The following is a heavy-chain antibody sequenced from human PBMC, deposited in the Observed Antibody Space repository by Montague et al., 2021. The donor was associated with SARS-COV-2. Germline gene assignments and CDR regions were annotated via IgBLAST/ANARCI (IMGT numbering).Heavy chain of an antibody. CDR1: GGSISGHY. V-gene: IGHV4-59*11. CDR2: FDHSGDT. Sequence: SETLSLTCSVSGGSISGHYWSWIRQPSGKGLEWIGNFDHSGDTKYNPSLKSRATISVDTSKNQFALRLHSVTAADTAVYYCAREFRIELWQTNWYFGLWGRGTLVTVSS. J-gene: IGHJ2*01. D-gene: IGHD3-16*01. CDR3: AREFRIELWQTNWYFGL.